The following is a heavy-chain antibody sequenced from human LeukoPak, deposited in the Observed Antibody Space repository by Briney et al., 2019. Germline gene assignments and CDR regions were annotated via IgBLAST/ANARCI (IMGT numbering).Heavy chain of an antibody. CDR1: GFTFSSYP. D-gene: IGHD3-22*01. V-gene: IGHV3-64*01. CDR2: ISRSGDST. J-gene: IGHJ4*02. Sequence: GGSLRLSCAASGFTFSSYPMHWVRQAPGKGLEYVSAISRSGDSTYYANSVKGRFTISRDNSKNTLYLQTGSLRAEDMAVYYCARAYYDSGGYYYDYWGQGTLVTVSS. CDR3: ARAYYDSGGYYYDY.